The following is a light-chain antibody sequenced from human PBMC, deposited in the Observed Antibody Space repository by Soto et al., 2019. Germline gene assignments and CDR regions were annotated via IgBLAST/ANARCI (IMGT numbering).Light chain of an antibody. CDR1: SSDIGGYNY. V-gene: IGLV2-14*01. CDR2: DVS. J-gene: IGLJ1*01. CDR3: SSCTSSSTYA. Sequence: SALTRVAYGYRSPGRALRITCNGTSSDIGGYNYVSWYQQHPGKAPKLMIYDVSNRPSGVSNRFSGSKSGNTASLTISGLHVEDEADYYFSSCTSSSTYAFVTLTKVPVL.